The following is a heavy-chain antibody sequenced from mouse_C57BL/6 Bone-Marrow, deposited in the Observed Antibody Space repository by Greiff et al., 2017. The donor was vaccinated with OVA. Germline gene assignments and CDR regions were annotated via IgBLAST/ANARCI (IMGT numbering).Heavy chain of an antibody. Sequence: EVQLQESGGGLVQPKGSLKLSCAASGFTFNTYAMHWVRQAPGKGLEWVARIRSKSSNYATYYADSVKDRFTISRDDSQSMLYLQMNNLKTEDTAMYYCAGIITTVVEGAMDYWGQGTSVTVSS. J-gene: IGHJ4*01. D-gene: IGHD1-1*01. CDR2: IRSKSSNYAT. CDR3: AGIITTVVEGAMDY. CDR1: GFTFNTYA. V-gene: IGHV10-3*01.